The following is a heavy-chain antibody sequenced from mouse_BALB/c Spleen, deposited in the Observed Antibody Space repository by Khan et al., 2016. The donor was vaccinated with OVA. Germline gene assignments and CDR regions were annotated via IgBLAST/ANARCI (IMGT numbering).Heavy chain of an antibody. J-gene: IGHJ2*01. D-gene: IGHD1-1*01. CDR1: GYTFINYW. CDR3: ARRGLRWDFDY. V-gene: IGHV1-7*01. CDR2: INPSTGYT. Sequence: QVQLKESGAELAKPGASVKMSCKASGYTFINYWILWVKQRPGQGLEWIGYINPSTGYTEYNQNFKDKATLTADKSSSTAYMQLSSLTSEDSAVYYCARRGLRWDFDYWGQGTTLTVCS.